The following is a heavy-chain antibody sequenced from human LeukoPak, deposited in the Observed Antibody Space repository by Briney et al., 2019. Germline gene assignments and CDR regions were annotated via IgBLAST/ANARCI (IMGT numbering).Heavy chain of an antibody. D-gene: IGHD6-13*01. CDR1: GGSISSYY. CDR2: IYSTGST. V-gene: IGHV4-4*07. J-gene: IGHJ4*02. CDR3: ARQIASAGTAGFDF. Sequence: SETLSLTCTVSGGSISSYYWSWIRQPTGKGLEWIGRIYSTGSTNYNPSLKSRVTVSVDTSKNQFSLRLRSVTAADTAVYYCARQIASAGTAGFDFWGQGALVTVSS.